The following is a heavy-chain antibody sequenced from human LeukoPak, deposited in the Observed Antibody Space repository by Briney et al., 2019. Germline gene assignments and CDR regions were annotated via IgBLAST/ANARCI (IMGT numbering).Heavy chain of an antibody. CDR1: GGSISSSRYY. J-gene: IGHJ5*02. CDR2: IYYSGRT. CDR3: ASLDTQCDL. V-gene: IGHV4-39*01. D-gene: IGHD5-24*01. Sequence: PSETLSLTCTVSGGSISSSRYYWVRIRQPPGKGLEWIGSIYYSGRTYYNPSLKSRVTISVDTSKNQLSLKQTSVTAPDTAGYYCASLDTQCDLWGKGTLVTVSS.